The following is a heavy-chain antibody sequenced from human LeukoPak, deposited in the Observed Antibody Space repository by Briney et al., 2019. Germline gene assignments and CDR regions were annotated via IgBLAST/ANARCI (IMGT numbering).Heavy chain of an antibody. CDR3: AREMATTDDY. CDR2: IYSGGST. J-gene: IGHJ4*02. Sequence: PGGSLRLSCAASGFTFSTYWMSWVRQAPGKGLEWVSVIYSGGSTYYADSVKGRFTISRDNSKNTLYLQMNSLRAEDTAVYYCAREMATTDDYWGQGTLVTVSS. CDR1: GFTFSTYW. D-gene: IGHD5-24*01. V-gene: IGHV3-53*01.